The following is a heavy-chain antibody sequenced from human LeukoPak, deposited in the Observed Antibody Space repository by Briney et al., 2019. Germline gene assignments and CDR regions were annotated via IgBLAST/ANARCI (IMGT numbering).Heavy chain of an antibody. CDR2: ISRNGGST. CDR1: GFSFSDYG. V-gene: IGHV3-64*01. CDR3: ARDLRNWDGGAYFDY. J-gene: IGHJ4*02. D-gene: IGHD1-1*01. Sequence: PGGSLRLSCAASGFSFSDYGMHWVRQAPGKGLDYVSAISRNGGSTYYVSSVKGRFTISRDNSKNTLYLQMDSLRGEDMGVYYCARDLRNWDGGAYFDYWGQGTLVTVSS.